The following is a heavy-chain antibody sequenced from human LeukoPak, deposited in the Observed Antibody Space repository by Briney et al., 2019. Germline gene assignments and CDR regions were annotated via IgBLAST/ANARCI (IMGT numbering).Heavy chain of an antibody. Sequence: PSDTLSLTCTVSGYSISSSNWWGWIRQPPRKGLEWIAYIYYGGDTFYNPSLKSRITMSVDTSKNQFSLKLSSVTAVDTAVYYCARNGGGGDSDAFDIWGQGTMVTVSS. CDR2: IYYGGDT. J-gene: IGHJ3*02. CDR3: ARNGGGGDSDAFDI. D-gene: IGHD4-23*01. V-gene: IGHV4-28*01. CDR1: GYSISSSNW.